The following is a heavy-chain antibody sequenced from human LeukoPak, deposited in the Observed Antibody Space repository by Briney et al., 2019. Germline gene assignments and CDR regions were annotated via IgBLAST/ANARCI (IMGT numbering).Heavy chain of an antibody. Sequence: SETLSLTCTVSGGSISSSSYYWGWIRQPPGKGLEWIGSIYYSGSTYYNPSLKSRVTISVDTSKNQFSLKLSSVTAADTAVYYCARHLFAAASKWVYFDYWGQGTLVTVSS. D-gene: IGHD6-13*01. CDR1: GGSISSSSYY. V-gene: IGHV4-39*01. J-gene: IGHJ4*02. CDR3: ARHLFAAASKWVYFDY. CDR2: IYYSGST.